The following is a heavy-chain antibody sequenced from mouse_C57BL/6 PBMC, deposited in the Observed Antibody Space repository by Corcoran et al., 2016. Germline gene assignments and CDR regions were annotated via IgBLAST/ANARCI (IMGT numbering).Heavy chain of an antibody. Sequence: QVQLQQSGAELVKPGASVKISCKASGYAFSSYWMNWVKQRPGKGLEWIGQIYPGDGDTNYNGKFKGKATLTADKSSSTAYMQLNSLTSEDSAVYFCAGSSPYYYAMDYWGQGTSVTVSS. D-gene: IGHD1-1*01. V-gene: IGHV1-80*01. J-gene: IGHJ4*01. CDR1: GYAFSSYW. CDR3: AGSSPYYYAMDY. CDR2: IYPGDGDT.